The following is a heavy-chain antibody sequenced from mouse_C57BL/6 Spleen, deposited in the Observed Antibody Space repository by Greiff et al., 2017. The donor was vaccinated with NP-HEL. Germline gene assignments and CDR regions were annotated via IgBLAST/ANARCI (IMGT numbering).Heavy chain of an antibody. Sequence: VQLKQPGAELVMPGASVKLSCKASGYTFTSYWMHWVKQRPEQGLEWIGRIDPEDGDTEYAPKFQGKATMTADTSSNTAYLQLSSLTSEDTAVYYCTTEGYAWFAYWGQGTLVTVSA. CDR1: GYTFTSYW. V-gene: IGHV14-1*01. J-gene: IGHJ3*01. D-gene: IGHD2-2*01. CDR3: TTEGYAWFAY. CDR2: IDPEDGDT.